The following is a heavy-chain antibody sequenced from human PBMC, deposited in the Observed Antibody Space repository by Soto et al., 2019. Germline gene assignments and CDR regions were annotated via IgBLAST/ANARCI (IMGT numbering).Heavy chain of an antibody. CDR3: ARVGHYYDSSGYPTDAFDI. CDR2: INAGNGNT. V-gene: IGHV1-3*01. Sequence: ASVKVSCKASGYTFTSYAMHWVRQAPGQRLEWMGWINAGNGNTKYSQKFQGRVTITRDTSASTAYMELSSLRSEDTAVYYCARVGHYYDSSGYPTDAFDIWGQGTMVTVSS. J-gene: IGHJ3*02. CDR1: GYTFTSYA. D-gene: IGHD3-22*01.